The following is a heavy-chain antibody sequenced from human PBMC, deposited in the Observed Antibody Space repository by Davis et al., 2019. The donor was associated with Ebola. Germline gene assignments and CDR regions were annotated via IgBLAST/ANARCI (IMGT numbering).Heavy chain of an antibody. V-gene: IGHV4-34*01. CDR1: GGSISSYY. Sequence: SETLSLTCTVSGGSISSYYWSWIRQPPGKGLEWIGEINHSGSTNYNPSLKSRVTISVDTSKNQFSLKLSSVTAADTAVYYCARGSFGDFWRLGYFDYWGQGTLVTVSS. CDR2: INHSGST. CDR3: ARGSFGDFWRLGYFDY. D-gene: IGHD3-3*01. J-gene: IGHJ4*02.